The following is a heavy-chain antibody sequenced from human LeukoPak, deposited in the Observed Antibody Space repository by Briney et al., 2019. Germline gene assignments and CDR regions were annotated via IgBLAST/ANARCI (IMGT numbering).Heavy chain of an antibody. J-gene: IGHJ4*02. D-gene: IGHD3-10*01. V-gene: IGHV3-21*06. CDR3: ARFKYGLGLDY. Sequence: GGSLRLSCAASGFTFSSYSMNWVRQAPGKGLEWVSSISSSSSYIYYADSLMGRFTISRDDARNSLFLQMNSLTPEDTAVYYCARFKYGLGLDYWGQGTLVTVSS. CDR2: ISSSSSYI. CDR1: GFTFSSYS.